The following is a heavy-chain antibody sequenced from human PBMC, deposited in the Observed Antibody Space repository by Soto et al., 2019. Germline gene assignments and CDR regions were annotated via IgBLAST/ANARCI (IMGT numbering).Heavy chain of an antibody. CDR3: ARERSGSSSGGVDY. D-gene: IGHD6-6*01. J-gene: IGHJ4*02. CDR1: GFTFSSYS. V-gene: IGHV3-21*01. Sequence: EVQLVESGGGLVKPGGSLRLSCAASGFTFSSYSMNWVRQAPGKGLEWVSSISSSSSYIYYADSVKGRFTISRENAKNSLYLQMNSLRAEDTALYYCARERSGSSSGGVDYWGPGTLVTVSS. CDR2: ISSSSSYI.